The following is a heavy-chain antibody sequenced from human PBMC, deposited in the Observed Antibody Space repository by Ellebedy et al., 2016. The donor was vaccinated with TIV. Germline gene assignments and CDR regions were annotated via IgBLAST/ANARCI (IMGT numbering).Heavy chain of an antibody. Sequence: MPSETLSLTCAVSGGSISSSNWWSWVRQPPGKGLEWIGEIYHSGSTNYNPSLKSRVTISVDTSKNQFSLKLSSVTAADTAVYYCARVGRRPRERYFDYWGQGTLVTVSS. CDR3: ARVGRRPRERYFDY. D-gene: IGHD1-1*01. V-gene: IGHV4-4*02. CDR2: IYHSGST. CDR1: GGSISSSNW. J-gene: IGHJ4*02.